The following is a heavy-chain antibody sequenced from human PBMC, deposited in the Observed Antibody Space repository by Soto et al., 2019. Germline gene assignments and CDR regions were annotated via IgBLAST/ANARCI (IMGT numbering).Heavy chain of an antibody. J-gene: IGHJ4*02. Sequence: GGSLRLSCAASGFTFSNAWMNWVRQAPGKGLEWVGRIKSKTDGGTTDYAAPVKGRFTISRDDSKNTLYLQMNSLKTEDTAVYYFTKDKYYYDSSGYYSFDYGGQEPLVTVPS. CDR2: IKSKTDGGTT. V-gene: IGHV3-15*07. CDR1: GFTFSNAW. D-gene: IGHD3-22*01. CDR3: TKDKYYYDSSGYYSFDY.